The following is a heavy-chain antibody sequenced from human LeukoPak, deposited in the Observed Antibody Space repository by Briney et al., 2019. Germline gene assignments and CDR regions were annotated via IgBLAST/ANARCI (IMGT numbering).Heavy chain of an antibody. CDR2: INSDGTNT. D-gene: IGHD1-26*01. J-gene: IGHJ3*01. CDR1: GFTFSSYA. Sequence: PGGSLRLSCAASGFTFSSYAMSWVRQAPWKGLVWVSRINSDGTNTDYADSVKGRFTISRDNAKNTLYMQMNSLRVDDTAVYYCVREASGVSSSAFDVWGQGTMVTVSS. CDR3: VREASGVSSSAFDV. V-gene: IGHV3-74*01.